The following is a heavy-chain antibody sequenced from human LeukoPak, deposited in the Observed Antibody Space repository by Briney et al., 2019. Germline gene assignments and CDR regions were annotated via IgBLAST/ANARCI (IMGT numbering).Heavy chain of an antibody. CDR1: GFTFSSYA. CDR3: AKDLRGYSGYDSGDYFDY. CDR2: ISSNGGST. D-gene: IGHD5-12*01. Sequence: GGSLRLSCAASGFTFSSYAMHWVRQAPGKGLEYVSAISSNGGSTYYANSVKGRFTISRDNSKNTLYLQMNSLRAEDTAVYYCAKDLRGYSGYDSGDYFDYWGQGTLVTVSS. V-gene: IGHV3-64*01. J-gene: IGHJ4*02.